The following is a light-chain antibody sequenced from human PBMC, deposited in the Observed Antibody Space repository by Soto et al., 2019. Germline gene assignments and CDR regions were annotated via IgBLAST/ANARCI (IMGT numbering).Light chain of an antibody. CDR3: SSYTSISTVV. J-gene: IGLJ2*01. V-gene: IGLV2-14*01. CDR2: DVN. Sequence: QSALTQPASVSGSPGQSITISCTGTSSDVGGSNYVSWFQQYPGKAPKLTIYDVNNRPSGVSSRFSGSKSGNTASLTISGLQAEDEAEYYCSSYTSISTVVFGGGTKLTVL. CDR1: SSDVGGSNY.